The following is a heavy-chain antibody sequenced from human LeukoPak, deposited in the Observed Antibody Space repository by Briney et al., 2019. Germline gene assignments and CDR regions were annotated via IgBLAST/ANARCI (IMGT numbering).Heavy chain of an antibody. CDR3: ARDGWYYDSSGYSVKNANAPFDY. Sequence: PGGSLRLSCAASGFTFSSYEMNWVRQAPGKGLEWVSYISSSGSTIYYADSVKGRFTISRDNAKNSLYLQMNSLRAEDTAVYHCARDGWYYDSSGYSVKNANAPFDYWGQGTLVTVSS. D-gene: IGHD3-22*01. J-gene: IGHJ4*02. CDR1: GFTFSSYE. CDR2: ISSSGSTI. V-gene: IGHV3-48*03.